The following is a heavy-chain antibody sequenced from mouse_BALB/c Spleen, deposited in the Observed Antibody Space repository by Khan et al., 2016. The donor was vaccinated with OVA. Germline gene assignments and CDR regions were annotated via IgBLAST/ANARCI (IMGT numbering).Heavy chain of an antibody. D-gene: IGHD3-3*01. CDR3: GRERALYCFDY. J-gene: IGHJ2*01. V-gene: IGHV1-76*01. CDR2: IYPGTDNT. CDR1: GYIFTSYW. Sequence: QVQLKESGAELVRPGTSVKLSCKTSGYIFTSYWIHWVKQRSGQGIEWIAWIYPGTDNTYYTEKFKDTATLTADKSSSTAYMQLSSQKSADSAVYFCGRERALYCFDYWGQGPTLAVAP.